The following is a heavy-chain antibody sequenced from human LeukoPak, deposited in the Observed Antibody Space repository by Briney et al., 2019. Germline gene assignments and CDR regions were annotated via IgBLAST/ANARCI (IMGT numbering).Heavy chain of an antibody. V-gene: IGHV4-34*01. J-gene: IGHJ6*02. CDR2: INHSGST. D-gene: IGHD3-3*01. CDR1: GGSISGYY. Sequence: PSETLSLTCTVSGGSISGYYWSWIRQPPGKGLEWIGEINHSGSTNYNPSLKSRVTISVDTSKNQFSLKLSSVTAADTAVYYCARPHRNVLRFLEWFSHGMDVWGQGTTVTVSS. CDR3: ARPHRNVLRFLEWFSHGMDV.